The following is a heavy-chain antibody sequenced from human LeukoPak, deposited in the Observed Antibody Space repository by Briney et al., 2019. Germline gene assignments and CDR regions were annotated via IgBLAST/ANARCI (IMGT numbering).Heavy chain of an antibody. J-gene: IGHJ4*02. CDR2: IRSSSSTI. D-gene: IGHD3-22*01. Sequence: GGSLRLSCAASGFTFSSYSMTWVRQAPGKGLEWVSSIRSSSSTIYYADSVKGRFTISRDNAKNSLYLQMNSLRAEDTAVYYCARGSPQYYYDSSGYRGHFDYWGQGTLVTVSS. V-gene: IGHV3-48*01. CDR3: ARGSPQYYYDSSGYRGHFDY. CDR1: GFTFSSYS.